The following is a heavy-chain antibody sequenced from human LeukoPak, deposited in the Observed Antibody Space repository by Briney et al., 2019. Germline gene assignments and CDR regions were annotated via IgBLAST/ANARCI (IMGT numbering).Heavy chain of an antibody. J-gene: IGHJ4*02. CDR1: GFSLSPSGVG. D-gene: IGHD2-2*01. CDR3: AHRPRSVVVPAARGYYFDY. CDR2: IYWNDDK. V-gene: IGHV2-5*01. Sequence: SGPTLVNPTQTLTLTCTFSGFSLSPSGVGVGWIRQPPGKALEWLALIYWNDDKRYSPSLKSRLTITKDTSKNQVVLTMTNMDPVDTATYYCAHRPRSVVVPAARGYYFDYWGQGTLVTVSS.